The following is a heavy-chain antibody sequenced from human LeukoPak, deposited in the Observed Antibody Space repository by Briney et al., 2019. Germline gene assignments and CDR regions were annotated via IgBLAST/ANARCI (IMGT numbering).Heavy chain of an antibody. Sequence: SETLSLTCTVSGDSISSYYWSWIRQPPGKGLEWIGYIYYSGSTNYNPSLKSRVTISVDTSKNQFSLKLSSVTAADTAVYYCARSIKYSNYYFDYWGQGTLVTVSS. CDR3: ARSIKYSNYYFDY. J-gene: IGHJ4*02. CDR1: GDSISSYY. CDR2: IYYSGST. D-gene: IGHD4-11*01. V-gene: IGHV4-59*08.